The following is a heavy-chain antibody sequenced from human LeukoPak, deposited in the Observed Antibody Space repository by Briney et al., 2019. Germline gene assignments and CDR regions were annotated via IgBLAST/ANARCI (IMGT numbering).Heavy chain of an antibody. V-gene: IGHV4-59*01. CDR3: ATGRRDRDAFDI. D-gene: IGHD5-24*01. CDR2: IYYSGST. Sequence: SETLSLTCTVSGGSISSYYWSWIRQPPGKGLEWIGYIYYSGSTNYNPSLKSRVTISVDTSKNQFSLKLSSVTAADTAVYYCATGRRDRDAFDIWGQGTMVTVSS. J-gene: IGHJ3*02. CDR1: GGSISSYY.